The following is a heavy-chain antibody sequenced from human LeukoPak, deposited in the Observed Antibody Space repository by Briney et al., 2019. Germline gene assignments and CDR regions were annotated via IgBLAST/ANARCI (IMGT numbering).Heavy chain of an antibody. J-gene: IGHJ4*02. CDR2: ISSSKSYI. CDR1: GFTFSSYR. Sequence: AGGSLRLSCAASGFTFSSYRMNWVRQAPGKGLEWVSSISSSKSYIYYADSVKGRFTISRDNSKNTLYLQMNSLRAEDTAVYYCAKEDFDYWGQGTLVTVSS. V-gene: IGHV3-21*04. CDR3: AKEDFDY.